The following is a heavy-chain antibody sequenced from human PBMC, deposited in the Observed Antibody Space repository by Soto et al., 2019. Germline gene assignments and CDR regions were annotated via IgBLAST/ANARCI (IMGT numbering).Heavy chain of an antibody. J-gene: IGHJ5*02. CDR1: GCTFSSYA. Sequence: ASVKVSCKASGCTFSSYAISWLRQAPGQGLEWMGGIIPIFGTAHYAQKFQGRVTITADESTSTAYMELSSLRSEDTAVYYCARDVTYYYDSSGYPSYEDPWGQGTLVTVSS. V-gene: IGHV1-69*13. CDR2: IIPIFGTA. CDR3: ARDVTYYYDSSGYPSYEDP. D-gene: IGHD3-22*01.